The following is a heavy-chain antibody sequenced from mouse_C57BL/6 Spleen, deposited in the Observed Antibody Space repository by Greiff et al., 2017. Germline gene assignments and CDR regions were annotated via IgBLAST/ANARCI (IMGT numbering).Heavy chain of an antibody. CDR2: ISSGSSTI. CDR3: ARQGLLRYAMDY. Sequence: EVKVEESGGGLVKPGGSLKLSCAASGFTFSDYGMHWVRQAPEKGLELVAYISSGSSTIYYADTMKGLFTISRDNAKNTLFMQITSLRSEDTAMYYCARQGLLRYAMDYWGQGTSVTVSS. J-gene: IGHJ4*01. D-gene: IGHD1-1*01. CDR1: GFTFSDYG. V-gene: IGHV5-17*01.